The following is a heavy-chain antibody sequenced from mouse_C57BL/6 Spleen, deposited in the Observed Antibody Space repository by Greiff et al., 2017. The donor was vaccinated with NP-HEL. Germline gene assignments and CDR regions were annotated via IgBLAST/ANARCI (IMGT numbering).Heavy chain of an antibody. D-gene: IGHD2-12*01. Sequence: EVKLMESGPGLVKPSQSLSLTCSVTGYSITSGYYCNWIRQFPGNKLEWMGYISYDGSNTYNPSLKTRFPITRDTSKTQYFLKLKSVTTEDTATYYCASPYYSQHEGFAYWGQGTLVTVSA. J-gene: IGHJ3*01. V-gene: IGHV3-6*01. CDR2: ISYDGSN. CDR1: GYSITSGYY. CDR3: ASPYYSQHEGFAY.